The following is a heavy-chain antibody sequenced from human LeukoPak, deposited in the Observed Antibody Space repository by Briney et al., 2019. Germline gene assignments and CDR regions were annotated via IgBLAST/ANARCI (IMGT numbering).Heavy chain of an antibody. D-gene: IGHD5-24*01. CDR1: GGSFSGYY. Sequence: SETLSLTCAVYGGSFSGYYWSWIRQPPGKGLEWIGEINHSGSTNYSPSLKSRVTISVDTSKNQSSLKLSSVTAADTAVYYCARGKSRTGYNYYYYYYGMDVWGQGTTVTVSS. CDR3: ARGKSRTGYNYYYYYYGMDV. CDR2: INHSGST. V-gene: IGHV4-34*01. J-gene: IGHJ6*02.